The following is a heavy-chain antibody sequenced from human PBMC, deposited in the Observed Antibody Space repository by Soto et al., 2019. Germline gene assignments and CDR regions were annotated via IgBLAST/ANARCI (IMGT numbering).Heavy chain of an antibody. V-gene: IGHV4-34*01. D-gene: IGHD5-18*01. CDR2: INHSGST. CDR1: GGSFSCYY. CDR3: AREYTYGSNFFDC. Sequence: SETLSLTCAVYGGSFSCYYVSWIRQPPGKGLEWIGEINHSGSTYYNPSLKSRVIISVDTSKNQYSLKLTSVTAADTAVYYCAREYTYGSNFFDCWGQGALVTVSS. J-gene: IGHJ4*02.